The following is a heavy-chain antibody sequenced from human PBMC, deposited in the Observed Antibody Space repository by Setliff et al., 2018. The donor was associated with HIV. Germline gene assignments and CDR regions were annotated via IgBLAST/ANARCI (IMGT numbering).Heavy chain of an antibody. CDR2: ISSSGSTI. D-gene: IGHD6-13*01. J-gene: IGHJ4*02. CDR3: ARDRRGSSRFYFDY. CDR1: GFIFSSYN. V-gene: IGHV3-48*01. Sequence: GGSLRLSCAASGFIFSSYNMNWVRQAPGKGLEWISYISSSGSTIYYADSVKGRFTISRDNAKMYLHMNSLRAEDTAVYYCARDRRGSSRFYFDYWGQGTLVTVSS.